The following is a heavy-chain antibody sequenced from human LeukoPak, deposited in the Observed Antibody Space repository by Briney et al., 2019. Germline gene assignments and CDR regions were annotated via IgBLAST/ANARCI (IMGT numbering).Heavy chain of an antibody. V-gene: IGHV4-34*01. J-gene: IGHJ2*01. CDR1: GGSISSHY. CDR3: ARGKEYCGGDCFSSWYFDL. Sequence: KPSETLSLTYTVSGGSISSHYWSWIRQSPGKGLEWIGEINQSGSTTYKPSLKGRVTISVDTSKTQFSLKLSPVTAADTAVYYCARGKEYCGGDCFSSWYFDLWGRGTLVTAYS. D-gene: IGHD2-21*02. CDR2: INQSGST.